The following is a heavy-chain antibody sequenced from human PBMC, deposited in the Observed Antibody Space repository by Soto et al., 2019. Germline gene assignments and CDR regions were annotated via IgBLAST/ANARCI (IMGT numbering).Heavy chain of an antibody. D-gene: IGHD6-19*01. Sequence: SETLSLTSTVSGGSISSGGYYWSWIRQHPGKGLEWIGYIYYSGSTYYNPSLKSRVTISVDTSKNQFSLKLSSVTAADTAVYYCARDGFSSGHNNWFDPWGQGTLVTVS. V-gene: IGHV4-31*03. J-gene: IGHJ5*02. CDR2: IYYSGST. CDR1: GGSISSGGYY. CDR3: ARDGFSSGHNNWFDP.